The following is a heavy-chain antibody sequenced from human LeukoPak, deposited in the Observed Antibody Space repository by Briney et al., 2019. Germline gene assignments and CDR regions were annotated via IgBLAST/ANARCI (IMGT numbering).Heavy chain of an antibody. D-gene: IGHD2-8*01. CDR1: GYTFTSYG. CDR3: ARAPFNAFDY. V-gene: IGHV1-69*13. CDR2: IIPIFGTA. Sequence: GASVKVSCKASGYTFTSYGISWVRQAPGQGLEWMGGIIPIFGTANYAQKFQGRVTITADESTSTAYMELSSLRSEDTAVYYCARAPFNAFDYWGQGTLVTVSS. J-gene: IGHJ4*02.